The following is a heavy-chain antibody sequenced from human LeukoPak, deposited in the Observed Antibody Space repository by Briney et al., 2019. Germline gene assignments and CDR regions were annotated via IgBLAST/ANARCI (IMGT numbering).Heavy chain of an antibody. CDR2: IKQDGSEK. Sequence: PGGSLRLSCAASGFTFSNAWMSWVRQSPWKGLEWVANIKQDGSEKYYVDSVKGRFTISRDNAKNSLYLQMNSLRAEDTAVYYCARARVYDSSGYYSYYFDYWGQGTLVTVSS. CDR1: GFTFSNAW. D-gene: IGHD3-22*01. J-gene: IGHJ4*02. V-gene: IGHV3-7*01. CDR3: ARARVYDSSGYYSYYFDY.